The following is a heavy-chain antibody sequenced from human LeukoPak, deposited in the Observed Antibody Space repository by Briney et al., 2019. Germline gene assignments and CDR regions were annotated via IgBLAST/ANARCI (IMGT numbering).Heavy chain of an antibody. Sequence: PGGSLRLSCAASGFTFSSYAMSWVRQAPGKGLEWVSTISDSGGSTYYADSVKGRFTISRGNSMHTLYPQMNSLRAEDTAVYYCAMGWYVDYWGQGTLVTVSS. D-gene: IGHD6-19*01. CDR1: GFTFSSYA. V-gene: IGHV3-23*01. CDR3: AMGWYVDY. J-gene: IGHJ4*02. CDR2: ISDSGGST.